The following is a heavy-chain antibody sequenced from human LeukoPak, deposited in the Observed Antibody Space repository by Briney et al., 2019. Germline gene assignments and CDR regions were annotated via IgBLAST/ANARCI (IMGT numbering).Heavy chain of an antibody. Sequence: ASVKVSCKASGYTFTSYDINWVRQAPGQGLEWMGWMNPNSGNTGYAQKFQGRVTMTRNTSISTAYMELSSLRSEDTAVYYCARGRRVPAARKYYYYYYMDVWGKGTTVTISS. CDR1: GYTFTSYD. D-gene: IGHD2-2*01. CDR2: MNPNSGNT. V-gene: IGHV1-8*01. CDR3: ARGRRVPAARKYYYYYYMDV. J-gene: IGHJ6*03.